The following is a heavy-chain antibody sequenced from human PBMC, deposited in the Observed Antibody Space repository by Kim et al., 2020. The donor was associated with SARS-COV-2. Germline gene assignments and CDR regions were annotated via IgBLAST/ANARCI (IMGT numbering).Heavy chain of an antibody. CDR3: ARLKLTSFMDD. Sequence: GGSLRLSCAASGFTFTDYDMTWIRQAPGKGLEHISYISPTGGRVYHGHSVKGRFTTSRDNAKNSLYLDLNSLSPEDTGVYYCARLKLTSFMDDW. CDR2: ISPTGGRV. CDR1: GFTFTDYD. V-gene: IGHV3-11*04. D-gene: IGHD4-4*01. J-gene: IGHJ6*01.